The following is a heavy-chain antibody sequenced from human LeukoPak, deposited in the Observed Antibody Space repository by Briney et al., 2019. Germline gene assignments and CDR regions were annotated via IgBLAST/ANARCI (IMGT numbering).Heavy chain of an antibody. J-gene: IGHJ4*02. V-gene: IGHV3-33*08. CDR1: GFTFSGYW. CDR2: IWYDGSNK. D-gene: IGHD3-3*01. Sequence: PGGSLRLSCAGSGFTFSGYWMSWVRQAPGKGLEWVAVIWYDGSNKYYADSVKGRFTISRDNSKNTLYLQMNSLRAEDTAVYYCARSQYYDFWSGLYYWGQGTLVTVSS. CDR3: ARSQYYDFWSGLYY.